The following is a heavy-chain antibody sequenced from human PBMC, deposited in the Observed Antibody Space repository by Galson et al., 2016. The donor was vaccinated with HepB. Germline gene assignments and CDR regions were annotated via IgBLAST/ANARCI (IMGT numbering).Heavy chain of an antibody. Sequence: SLRLSCAASGFTVSTNHVTWVRQAPGKGLEWVSLVDDGGTTFYADSVKGRFTMSRDTSTNTPSLQMNNLRAIDTAVYFCVRGLFEKWGQGTLVTFSS. CDR3: VRGLFEK. CDR1: GFTVSTNH. V-gene: IGHV3-53*01. J-gene: IGHJ4*02. CDR2: VDDGGTT.